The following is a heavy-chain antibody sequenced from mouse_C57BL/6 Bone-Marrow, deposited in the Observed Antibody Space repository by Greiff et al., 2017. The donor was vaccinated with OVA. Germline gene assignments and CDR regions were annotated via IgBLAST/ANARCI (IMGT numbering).Heavy chain of an antibody. D-gene: IGHD1-1*01. J-gene: IGHJ3*01. Sequence: QVQLQQSGPGLVQPSQSLSITCTVSGFSLTSYGVHWVRQSPGKGLEWLGVIWSGGSTDYNAAFISRLSISKDNSKSQVFFKMNSLQADDTAIYYCARGYYGSSRRCAYWGQGTLVTVSA. CDR1: GFSLTSYG. CDR2: IWSGGST. V-gene: IGHV2-2*01. CDR3: ARGYYGSSRRCAY.